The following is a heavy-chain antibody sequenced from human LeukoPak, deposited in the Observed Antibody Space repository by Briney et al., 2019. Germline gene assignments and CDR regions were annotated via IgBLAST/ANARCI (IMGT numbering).Heavy chain of an antibody. V-gene: IGHV3-21*01. CDR1: GFTFSSYS. D-gene: IGHD3-9*01. J-gene: IGHJ4*02. Sequence: PGGSLRLSCAASGFTFSSYSMNWVRQAPGKGLEWVSSISSSSSYIYYADSVKGRFTISRDNAKNSLYLQMNSLRAEGTAVYYCARDQGRRYFDWLLDYWGQGTLVTVSS. CDR2: ISSSSSYI. CDR3: ARDQGRRYFDWLLDY.